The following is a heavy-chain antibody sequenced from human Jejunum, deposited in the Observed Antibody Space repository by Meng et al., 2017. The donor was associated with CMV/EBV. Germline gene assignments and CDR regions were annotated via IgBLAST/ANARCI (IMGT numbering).Heavy chain of an antibody. J-gene: IGHJ6*02. CDR1: GLAFSSYS. Sequence: CTASGLAFSSYSMNWVRQAPGKGLEWISYITSSSSTVFYADSVRGRFTISRDNANNSLYLQMNNLRADDTALYYCARDPVLSGLDVWGQGATVTVSS. CDR2: ITSSSSTV. V-gene: IGHV3-48*04. CDR3: ARDPVLSGLDV.